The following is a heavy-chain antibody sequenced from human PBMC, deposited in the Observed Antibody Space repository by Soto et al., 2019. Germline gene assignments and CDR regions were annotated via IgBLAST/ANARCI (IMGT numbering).Heavy chain of an antibody. CDR1: GGSISSGGYS. CDR2: IYHSVTT. D-gene: IGHD5-12*01. Sequence: QLQLQESGSGLVKPSQTLSLTCAVSGGSISSGGYSWSWIRQPPGKGLEWIGYIYHSVTTHYNPSLKSRVTISVDRAKNQFSLKLSSVTAADTAVYYCAAGGGLPRYYWGQGTLVTVSS. V-gene: IGHV4-30-2*01. CDR3: AAGGGLPRYY. J-gene: IGHJ4*02.